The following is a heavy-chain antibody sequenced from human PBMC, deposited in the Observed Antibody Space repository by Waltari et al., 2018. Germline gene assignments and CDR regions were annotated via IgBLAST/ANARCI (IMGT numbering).Heavy chain of an antibody. D-gene: IGHD4-17*01. CDR2: ITADGRSR. CDR1: GFRFSIYP. V-gene: IGHV3-23*01. Sequence: EGQLLESGGGLVQTGGSLRLSWAASGFRFSIYPMTGVRQAPGKGLEWVSTITADGRSRNYADSVKSRFTISRDNSKNILDLQMNTLRAEDTAVYYCGRLYGHYRSSQFFLDSWGQGTLVTVSS. CDR3: GRLYGHYRSSQFFLDS. J-gene: IGHJ5*02.